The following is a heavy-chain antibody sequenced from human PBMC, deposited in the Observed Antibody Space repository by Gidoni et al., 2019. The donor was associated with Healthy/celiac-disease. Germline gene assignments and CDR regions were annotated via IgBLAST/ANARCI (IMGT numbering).Heavy chain of an antibody. CDR1: GGTFSSYA. CDR2: IIPILGIA. J-gene: IGHJ4*02. CDR3: ARDLADYYGSGSYS. Sequence: VQLVPSGAEVKKSGSWVKVSCKASGGTFSSYAISWVRHAPGQGLEGMGRIIPILGIATYAQKFQGRVTITADKSTSTAYMELSSLRSEDTAVYYCARDLADYYGSGSYSWGQGTLVTVSS. D-gene: IGHD3-10*01. V-gene: IGHV1-69*04.